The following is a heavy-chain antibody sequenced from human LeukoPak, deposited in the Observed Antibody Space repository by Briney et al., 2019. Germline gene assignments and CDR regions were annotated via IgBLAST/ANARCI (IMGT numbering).Heavy chain of an antibody. CDR2: ISAYNGNT. Sequence: GASVKVSCKASGYTFTSYGISWVRQAPGQGLEWMGWISAYNGNTNYAQKLQGRVTMTTDTSTSTAYMELRSLRSDDTAVYCCARDLRDGYNYRPGYWGQGTLVTVSS. J-gene: IGHJ4*02. CDR3: ARDLRDGYNYRPGY. CDR1: GYTFTSYG. D-gene: IGHD5-24*01. V-gene: IGHV1-18*01.